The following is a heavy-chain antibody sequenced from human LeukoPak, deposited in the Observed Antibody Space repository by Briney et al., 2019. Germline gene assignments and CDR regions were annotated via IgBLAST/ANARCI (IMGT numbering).Heavy chain of an antibody. D-gene: IGHD3-10*01. J-gene: IGHJ3*02. Sequence: GGSLRLSCAASGFTVSSNYMSWVRQAPGKGLGWVSYISNSGATIYYADSVKGRFTISRDNAKNSLYLQMNSLRAEDTAVYFCARARGAYAFDIWGQGTMVTVSS. V-gene: IGHV3-11*04. CDR3: ARARGAYAFDI. CDR2: ISNSGATI. CDR1: GFTVSSNY.